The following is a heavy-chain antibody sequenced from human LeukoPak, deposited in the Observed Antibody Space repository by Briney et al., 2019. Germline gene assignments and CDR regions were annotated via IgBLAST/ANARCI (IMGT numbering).Heavy chain of an antibody. CDR2: IYYSGST. CDR1: GGSISSYY. CDR3: ARHEGGPHTYYYDSSGYPNGVFDY. J-gene: IGHJ4*02. Sequence: SETLSLACTVSGGSISSYYWSWIRQPPGKGLEWIGYIYYSGSTNYNPSLKSRVTISVDTSKNQFSLKLSSVTAADTAVYYCARHEGGPHTYYYDSSGYPNGVFDYWGQGTLVTVSS. V-gene: IGHV4-59*08. D-gene: IGHD3-22*01.